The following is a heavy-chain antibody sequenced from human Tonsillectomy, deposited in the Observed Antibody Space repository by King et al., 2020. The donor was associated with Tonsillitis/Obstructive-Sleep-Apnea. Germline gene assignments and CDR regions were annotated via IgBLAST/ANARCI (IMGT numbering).Heavy chain of an antibody. D-gene: IGHD4-17*01. J-gene: IGHJ4*02. CDR2: IYYSGST. CDR1: GGSISSSNCY. CDR3: ARREDGDYAFDY. V-gene: IGHV4-39*01. Sequence: QLQESGPGLVKPSETLSLTCTVSGGSISSSNCYWGWIRQPPGKGLAWIGNIYYSGSTYYNPSLKSRLTISVDTSKNQFSLKLSSVTAADTAVYYCARREDGDYAFDYWGQGTLVTVSS.